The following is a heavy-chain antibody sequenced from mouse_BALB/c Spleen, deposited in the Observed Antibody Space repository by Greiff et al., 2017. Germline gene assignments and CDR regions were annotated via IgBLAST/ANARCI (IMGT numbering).Heavy chain of an antibody. CDR2: ISDGGSYT. J-gene: IGHJ1*01. CDR3: ARDRGLGLYWYFDV. V-gene: IGHV5-4*02. D-gene: IGHD4-1*01. Sequence: EVKLMESGGGLVKPGGSLKLSCAASGFTFSDYYMYWVRQTPEKRLEWVATISDGGSYTYYPDSVKGRFTISRDNAKNNLYLQMSSLKSEDTAMYYCARDRGLGLYWYFDVWGAGTTVTVSS. CDR1: GFTFSDYY.